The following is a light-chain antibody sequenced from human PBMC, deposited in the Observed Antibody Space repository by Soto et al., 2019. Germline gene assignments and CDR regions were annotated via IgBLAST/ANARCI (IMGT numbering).Light chain of an antibody. Sequence: EVVMTQSPATLSVSPGERATLSCRARQSVSNNLAWYQQKIGQAPRLLIYAASTRATGVSARFSGSGSGTGFTLTINGLQSEDFAVYYCQQYNAWPSFGPGTTVDIK. J-gene: IGKJ3*01. V-gene: IGKV3-15*01. CDR3: QQYNAWPS. CDR2: AAS. CDR1: QSVSNN.